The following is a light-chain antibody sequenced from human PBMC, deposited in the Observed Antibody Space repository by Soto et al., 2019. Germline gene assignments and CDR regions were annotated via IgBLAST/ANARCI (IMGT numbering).Light chain of an antibody. CDR2: GAS. J-gene: IGKJ1*01. CDR1: QSVSSSY. CDR3: QQYGSSPPT. Sequence: IVLTQSTGTLSLSPGERATLSCRASQSVSSSYLAWYQQKPGQAPRLLIYGASSRATGIPDRFSGSGSGTDFTLTISRLEPEDFAVYYCQQYGSSPPTFAQGTKVDIK. V-gene: IGKV3-20*01.